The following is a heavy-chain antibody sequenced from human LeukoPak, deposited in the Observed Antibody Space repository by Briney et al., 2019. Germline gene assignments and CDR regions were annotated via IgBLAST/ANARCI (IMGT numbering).Heavy chain of an antibody. CDR3: ARVYKIVGTRTGNWFDP. J-gene: IGHJ5*02. V-gene: IGHV1-2*02. Sequence: ASVKVSCKASGYTFTGYYMHWVRQAPGQGLEWMGWINPNSGGTNYAQKFQGRVTMTRDTSISTAYMELSRLRSDDTAVYYCARVYKIVGTRTGNWFDPWGQGTLVTVSS. CDR1: GYTFTGYY. CDR2: INPNSGGT. D-gene: IGHD1-26*01.